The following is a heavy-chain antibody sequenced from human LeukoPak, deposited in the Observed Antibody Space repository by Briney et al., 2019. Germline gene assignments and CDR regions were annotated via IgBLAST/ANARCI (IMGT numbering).Heavy chain of an antibody. CDR3: ARDRTSGWLRGAYYFDY. Sequence: PGGSLRLSCTPSGFTFASYSMNWVRQAPGKGLEWVSSISSSSSYIYYADSVKGRFTISRDNAKNSLYLQMNSLRAEDTAVYYCARDRTSGWLRGAYYFDYWGQGTLVTVSS. CDR2: ISSSSSYI. D-gene: IGHD6-19*01. CDR1: GFTFASYS. V-gene: IGHV3-21*01. J-gene: IGHJ4*02.